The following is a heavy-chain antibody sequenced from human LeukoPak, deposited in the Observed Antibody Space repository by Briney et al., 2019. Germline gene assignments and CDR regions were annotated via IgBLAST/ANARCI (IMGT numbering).Heavy chain of an antibody. J-gene: IGHJ4*02. CDR3: ARVREGCTNGVCYNYFDY. D-gene: IGHD2-8*01. CDR2: IYHSGST. CDR1: GGSISSGGYY. Sequence: SETLSLTCTVSGGSISSGGYYWSWIRQPPGKGLEWIGYIYHSGSTYYNPSLKSRVTISVDRSKNQFSLKLSSVTAADTAVYYCARVREGCTNGVCYNYFDYWGQGILVTVSS. V-gene: IGHV4-30-2*01.